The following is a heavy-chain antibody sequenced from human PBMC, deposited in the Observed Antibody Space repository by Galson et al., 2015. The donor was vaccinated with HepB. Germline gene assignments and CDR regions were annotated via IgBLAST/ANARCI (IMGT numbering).Heavy chain of an antibody. D-gene: IGHD3-10*01. CDR2: FYYTGNT. CDR3: ARHESESKTYGADN. V-gene: IGHV4-39*01. CDR1: GGSISSSSYY. J-gene: IGHJ4*02. Sequence: TLSPTCTVSGGSISSSSYYWGWLRQPPGKGLEWIGSFYYTGNTHYNPSLKSRVTISGDTSKNQFSLKLNSVTAADTAVYYCARHESESKTYGADNWGQGTLVTVSS.